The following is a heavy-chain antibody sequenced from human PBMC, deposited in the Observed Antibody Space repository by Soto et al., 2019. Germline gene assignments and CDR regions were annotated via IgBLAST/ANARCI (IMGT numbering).Heavy chain of an antibody. CDR3: AKILTGYHNWFDP. CDR1: GFTFSSYA. Sequence: GGSLRLSCAASGFTFSSYAMSWVRQAPGKGLEWVSVIYSGGSTYYADSVKGRFTISRDNSKNTLYLQMNSLRAEDTAVYYCAKILTGYHNWFDPWGQGTLVTVSS. V-gene: IGHV3-23*03. D-gene: IGHD3-9*01. J-gene: IGHJ5*02. CDR2: IYSGGST.